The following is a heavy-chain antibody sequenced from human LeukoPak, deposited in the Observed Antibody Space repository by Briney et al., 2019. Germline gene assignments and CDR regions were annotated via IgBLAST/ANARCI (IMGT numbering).Heavy chain of an antibody. CDR3: AKDILSLWFGVFLNYYYGMDV. V-gene: IGHV3-43*02. Sequence: GGSLRLSCAASGFTVDDYAMHWVRQPPGKGLELVSLIRGDGGSTYYADSVKGRFTNSRDNSKNSLYLQMNSLRTEDTALYYCAKDILSLWFGVFLNYYYGMDVWVQGTTVTVS. D-gene: IGHD3-10*01. J-gene: IGHJ6*02. CDR2: IRGDGGST. CDR1: GFTVDDYA.